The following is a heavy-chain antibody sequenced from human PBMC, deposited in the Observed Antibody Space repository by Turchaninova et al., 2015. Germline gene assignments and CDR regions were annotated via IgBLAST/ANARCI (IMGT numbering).Heavy chain of an antibody. V-gene: IGHV3-48*01. J-gene: IGHJ4*02. Sequence: LVASGGGLVQPGGSLRISCAASGFNFSTYSMNWVRQAPGKGLEWVSDISNISNTVWYADSVKGRITISRDNAKNSLYLQMNSLSGEDTAVYYCARARGSFPNFYSDYWGQGTLVTVSS. CDR1: GFNFSTYS. CDR2: ISNISNTV. D-gene: IGHD3-10*01. CDR3: ARARGSFPNFYSDY.